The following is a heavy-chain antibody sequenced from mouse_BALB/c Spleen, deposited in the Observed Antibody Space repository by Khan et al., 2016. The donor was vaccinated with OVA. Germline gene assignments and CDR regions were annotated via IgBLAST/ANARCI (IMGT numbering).Heavy chain of an antibody. Sequence: EVKLLESGPGLVKPSQSLSLTCTVTGYSITSDYAWNWIRQFPGNKLEWMAYISNSGSTSYNPSLKSRISITRETSKNPFFLQLNSLTTEDTATYYCASELGRYYAMDYWGQGTSVTVSS. V-gene: IGHV3-2*02. CDR2: ISNSGST. CDR3: ASELGRYYAMDY. D-gene: IGHD4-1*01. CDR1: GYSITSDYA. J-gene: IGHJ4*01.